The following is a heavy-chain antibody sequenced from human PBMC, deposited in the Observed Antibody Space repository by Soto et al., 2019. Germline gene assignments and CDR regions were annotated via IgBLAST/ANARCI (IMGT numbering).Heavy chain of an antibody. CDR2: INHSGST. Sequence: SETLSLTCAVYGGSFRGYYLSWIRQPPGKGLEWIGEINHSGSTNYNPSLKSRVTISVDTSKNQFSLKLSSVTAADTAVYYCARSRVLRYFDWLLNNWFDPWGQGTLVTVSS. CDR3: ARSRVLRYFDWLLNNWFDP. J-gene: IGHJ5*02. CDR1: GGSFRGYY. D-gene: IGHD3-9*01. V-gene: IGHV4-34*01.